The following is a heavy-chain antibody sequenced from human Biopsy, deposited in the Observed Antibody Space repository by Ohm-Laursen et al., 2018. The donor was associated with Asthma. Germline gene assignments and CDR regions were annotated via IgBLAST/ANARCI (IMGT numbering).Heavy chain of an antibody. V-gene: IGHV3-30*04. CDR3: AKDLDIVATTHYYYYNGMDV. CDR1: GFTFRSYA. D-gene: IGHD5-12*01. Sequence: SLRLSCAASGFTFRSYAMHWVRQAPGKGLKWVAVISYDGSNKYYADSVKGRFTISRDNSKNTLYLQMNSLRAGDTAVYYCAKDLDIVATTHYYYYNGMDVWGQGTTVTVSS. CDR2: ISYDGSNK. J-gene: IGHJ6*02.